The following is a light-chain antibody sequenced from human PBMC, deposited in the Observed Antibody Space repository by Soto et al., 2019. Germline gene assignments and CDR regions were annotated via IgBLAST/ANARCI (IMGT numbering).Light chain of an antibody. CDR3: MKALQTPYT. CDR1: QSLLHSDGYTY. Sequence: DIVMTQSPLSLPVTPGEPASISCRSSQSLLHSDGYTYMDWYLQKPGQSPQVLIYLTFNRASGVPDRFSGSGSGTDFTLKISRVEAEDAGVYYCMKALQTPYTFGQGTKLEIK. J-gene: IGKJ2*01. V-gene: IGKV2-28*01. CDR2: LTF.